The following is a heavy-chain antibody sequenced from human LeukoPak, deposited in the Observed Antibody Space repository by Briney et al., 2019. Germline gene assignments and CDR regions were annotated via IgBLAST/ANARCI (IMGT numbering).Heavy chain of an antibody. CDR1: GGSISSYY. J-gene: IGHJ4*02. Sequence: PSETLSLTCTVSGGSISSYYWSWIRQPPGKGLEWIGYIYYSGSTNYNPSLKSRVTISVDTSKNQFSLKLSSVTAADTAVYYCAIDKVGSGIDYWGQRTLVTVSS. D-gene: IGHD6-19*01. CDR2: IYYSGST. CDR3: AIDKVGSGIDY. V-gene: IGHV4-59*01.